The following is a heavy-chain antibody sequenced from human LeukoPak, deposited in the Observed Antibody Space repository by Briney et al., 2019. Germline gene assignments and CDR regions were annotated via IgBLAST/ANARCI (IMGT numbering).Heavy chain of an antibody. CDR2: ISAYNGNT. V-gene: IGHV1-18*01. Sequence: ASVKVSCKASGYTFTSYGISWARQAPGQGLEWMGWISAYNGNTNYAQKLQGRVTMTTDTSTSTAYMELRSLRSDDTAVYYCARAPDYDFWSGYSTQNFDYWGQGTLVTVSS. CDR1: GYTFTSYG. CDR3: ARAPDYDFWSGYSTQNFDY. D-gene: IGHD3-3*01. J-gene: IGHJ4*02.